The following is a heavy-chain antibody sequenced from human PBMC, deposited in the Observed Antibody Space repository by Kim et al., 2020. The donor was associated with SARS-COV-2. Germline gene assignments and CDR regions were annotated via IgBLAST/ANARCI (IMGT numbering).Heavy chain of an antibody. Sequence: GGSLRLSCAASGFTFSSYAMSWVRQAPGKGLEWVSAISGSGGSTYYADSVKGRFTISRDNSKNTLYLQMNSLRAEDTAVYYCAKDPDRTMVRGGPFDPWGQGTLVTVSS. V-gene: IGHV3-23*01. CDR1: GFTFSSYA. CDR2: ISGSGGST. CDR3: AKDPDRTMVRGGPFDP. J-gene: IGHJ5*02. D-gene: IGHD3-10*01.